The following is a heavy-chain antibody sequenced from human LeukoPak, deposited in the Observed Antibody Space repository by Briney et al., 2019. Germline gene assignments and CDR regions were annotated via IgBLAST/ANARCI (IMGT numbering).Heavy chain of an antibody. CDR2: IYYSGST. Sequence: PSETLSLTCAVSGGSISSGGYSWSWIRQPPGKGLEWIGYIYYSGSTNYNPSLKSRVTISVDTSKNQFSLKLSSVTAADTAVYYCASASGYYYDSSAPDAFDIWGQGTMVTVSS. CDR1: GGSISSGGYS. J-gene: IGHJ3*02. CDR3: ASASGYYYDSSAPDAFDI. D-gene: IGHD3-22*01. V-gene: IGHV4-61*08.